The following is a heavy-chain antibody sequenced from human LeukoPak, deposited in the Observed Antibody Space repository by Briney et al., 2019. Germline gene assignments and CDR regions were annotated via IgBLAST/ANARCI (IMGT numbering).Heavy chain of an antibody. J-gene: IGHJ3*02. CDR2: ISYSSGSI. Sequence: GGSLRLSCAASGFTFDEYAMHWVRQAPGKGLEWVSGISYSSGSIGYVDSVKGRFTISRDNAKNSLYLQMNSLRVEGTAVYYCARGVHKFYYDSSDYQPFAFDIWGQGTMVTISS. CDR3: ARGVHKFYYDSSDYQPFAFDI. D-gene: IGHD3-22*01. CDR1: GFTFDEYA. V-gene: IGHV3-9*01.